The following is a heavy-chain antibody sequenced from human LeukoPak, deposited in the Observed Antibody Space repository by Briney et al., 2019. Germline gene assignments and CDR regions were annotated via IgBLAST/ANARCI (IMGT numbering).Heavy chain of an antibody. CDR2: INHSGST. D-gene: IGHD6-19*01. CDR1: GGSFSGYY. V-gene: IGHV4-34*01. CDR3: ARWGSGWYFDY. Sequence: SETLSPTCAVYGGSFSGYYWSWIRQPPGKGLEWIGEINHSGSTNYNPSLKSRVTISVDTSKNQFSLRLSSVTAADTAVYHCARWGSGWYFDYWGQGTLVIVSS. J-gene: IGHJ4*02.